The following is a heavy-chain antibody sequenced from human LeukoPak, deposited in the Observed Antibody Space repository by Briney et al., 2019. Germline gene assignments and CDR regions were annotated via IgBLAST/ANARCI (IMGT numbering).Heavy chain of an antibody. CDR2: IYYSGSA. V-gene: IGHV4-31*03. D-gene: IGHD3-22*01. CDR1: GGSISSGGYY. CDR3: ARDSIYDSSGYYGGDACDI. Sequence: SQTLSLTCTVSGGSISSGGYYWSWIRQPPGKGLEWIGYIYYSGSAYYNPSLKSRVTISVDTSKNQFSLKLSSVTAADTDVYYCARDSIYDSSGYYGGDACDIWGQGTMVTVSS. J-gene: IGHJ3*02.